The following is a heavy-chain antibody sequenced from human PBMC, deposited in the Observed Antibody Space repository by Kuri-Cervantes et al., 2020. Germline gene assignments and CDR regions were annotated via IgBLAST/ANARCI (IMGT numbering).Heavy chain of an antibody. CDR1: GFTVSSNY. J-gene: IGHJ6*03. CDR3: ARERVDTAMFGSGLYYYYYMDV. Sequence: GESLKISCAASGFTVSSNYMSWVRQAPGKGLEWVSVIYSGGSTYYADSVKGRFTISRDNSKNTLYLQMNSLRAEDTAVYYCARERVDTAMFGSGLYYYYYMDVWGKGTTVTVSS. V-gene: IGHV3-53*01. CDR2: IYSGGST. D-gene: IGHD5-18*01.